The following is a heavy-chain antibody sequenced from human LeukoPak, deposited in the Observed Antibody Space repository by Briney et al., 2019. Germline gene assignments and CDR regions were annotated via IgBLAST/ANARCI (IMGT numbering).Heavy chain of an antibody. Sequence: GESLKILRKGSGYSFTSYWNGWVRQMPGKGLEGMGIIYPGDSDTRYSPSFQGQVTISADKSISTAYLQWSSLKASDTAMYYCARPGGSGSLYWYFDLWGRGTLVTVSS. J-gene: IGHJ2*01. D-gene: IGHD3-10*01. CDR2: IYPGDSDT. CDR3: ARPGGSGSLYWYFDL. CDR1: GYSFTSYW. V-gene: IGHV5-51*01.